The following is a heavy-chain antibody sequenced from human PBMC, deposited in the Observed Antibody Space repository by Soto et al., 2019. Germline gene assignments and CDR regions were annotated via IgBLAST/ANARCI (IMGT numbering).Heavy chain of an antibody. CDR3: ARDRYCSGGSCYNYYGMEV. CDR2: ISAYNGNT. V-gene: IGHV1-18*01. J-gene: IGHJ6*02. Sequence: ASVKVSCKASGYTFTSYGISWVRQAPGQGLEWMGWISAYNGNTNYAQKLQGRVTMTTDTSTSTAYMELRSLRSDDTAVYYCARDRYCSGGSCYNYYGMEVWGQGTTVTVSS. D-gene: IGHD2-15*01. CDR1: GYTFTSYG.